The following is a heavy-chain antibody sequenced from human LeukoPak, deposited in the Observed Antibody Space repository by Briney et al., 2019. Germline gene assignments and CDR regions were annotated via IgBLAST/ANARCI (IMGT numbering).Heavy chain of an antibody. D-gene: IGHD5-12*01. V-gene: IGHV3-48*02. CDR1: GFTFSNYA. Sequence: GGSLRLSCAASGFTFSNYAMNWVRQAPGKGLEWVSYISSSSSIMHYADSVKGRFTISRDNAKNSLYLQMNSLRDEDTAVYYCARDPKGYGYAFDYWGQGTLVTISS. CDR2: ISSSSSIM. J-gene: IGHJ4*02. CDR3: ARDPKGYGYAFDY.